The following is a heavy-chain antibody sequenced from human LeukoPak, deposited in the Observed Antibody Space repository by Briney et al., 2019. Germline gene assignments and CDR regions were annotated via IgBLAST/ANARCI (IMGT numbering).Heavy chain of an antibody. CDR3: AKKMVGYGSGSYLFDY. Sequence: GGSLRLSCAASGFTFSSYAMNWVRQAPGKGLEWVSAISGSGGSTYYADSVKGRFTISRDNSKNTLYLQMNSLRAEDTAVYYCAKKMVGYGSGSYLFDYWGQGTLVTVSS. D-gene: IGHD3-10*01. V-gene: IGHV3-23*01. CDR1: GFTFSSYA. CDR2: ISGSGGST. J-gene: IGHJ4*02.